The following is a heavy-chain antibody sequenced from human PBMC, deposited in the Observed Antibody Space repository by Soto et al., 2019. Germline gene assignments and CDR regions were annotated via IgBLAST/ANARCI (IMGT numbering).Heavy chain of an antibody. Sequence: SETLSLTCSVSGGSVSNSADYWGWIRQPPGKGLEWIGSILYSGSIYDNPSLRSRVTMSVDTSKNQFSLKLTSVTAADTAVYYCARLGWWPAPTYSDFWGHGTLLTVSS. CDR3: ARLGWWPAPTYSDF. V-gene: IGHV4-39*01. J-gene: IGHJ4*01. CDR1: GGSVSNSADY. CDR2: ILYSGSI. D-gene: IGHD2-15*01.